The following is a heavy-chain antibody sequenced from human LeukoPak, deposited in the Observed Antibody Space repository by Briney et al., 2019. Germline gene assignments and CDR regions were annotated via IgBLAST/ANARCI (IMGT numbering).Heavy chain of an antibody. V-gene: IGHV1-2*02. CDR1: GYTFTDYY. D-gene: IGHD2-2*01. Sequence: ASVQVSCKASGYTFTDYYMHWVRQAPGQGFEWMGWINPNDGDTNYAQKFQGRVTMTRDTSISTAHMEVSRLRSDDTAVYYCARANFLYCSSSTCLFDYWGQGTLVTVSS. J-gene: IGHJ4*02. CDR2: INPNDGDT. CDR3: ARANFLYCSSSTCLFDY.